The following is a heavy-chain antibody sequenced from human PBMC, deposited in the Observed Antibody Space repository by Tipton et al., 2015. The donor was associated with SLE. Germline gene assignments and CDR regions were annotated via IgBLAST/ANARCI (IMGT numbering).Heavy chain of an antibody. D-gene: IGHD2-8*02. CDR2: VYYSGNT. Sequence: TLSLTCTVSGGSISSGDYYWSWIRQPPGKGLEWIGYVYYSGNTHYNPSLKSRVSISVDTSKNQFSLKLSSVTAADAAVYYCARVGVYGLGTNYYYYMDVWGKGTTVTVSS. V-gene: IGHV4-30-4*01. CDR3: ARVGVYGLGTNYYYYMDV. CDR1: GGSISSGDYY. J-gene: IGHJ6*03.